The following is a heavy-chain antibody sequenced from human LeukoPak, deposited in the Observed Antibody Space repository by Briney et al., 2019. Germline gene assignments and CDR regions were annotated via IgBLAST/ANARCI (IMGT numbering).Heavy chain of an antibody. CDR1: GYTFTSYA. CDR3: VRDLDDSSGYYSLFSPLNP. V-gene: IGHV7-4-1*02. Sequence: ASMKVSCKASGYTFTSYAMNWVRQAPGQGLEWMGWINTNTGNPTYAQGFTGRFVFSLDTSVSTAYLQISSLKAEDTAVYYCVRDLDDSSGYYSLFSPLNPWGQGTLVTVSS. J-gene: IGHJ5*02. D-gene: IGHD3-22*01. CDR2: INTNTGNP.